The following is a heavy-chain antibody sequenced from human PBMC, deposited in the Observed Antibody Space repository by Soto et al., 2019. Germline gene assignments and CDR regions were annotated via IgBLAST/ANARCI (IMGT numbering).Heavy chain of an antibody. Sequence: QVQLVQSGAEVKKPGASVKVSCKASGYTFTGYYMHWVRQAPGQGLEWMGWINPNSGGTNYAQKFQGRVTMTRDTSISTAYMELSRLRSDDTAVYYCAREGPSREPYVPLYYYYYYGMDVWGQGTTVTVSS. V-gene: IGHV1-2*02. CDR3: AREGPSREPYVPLYYYYYYGMDV. D-gene: IGHD3-16*01. CDR1: GYTFTGYY. CDR2: INPNSGGT. J-gene: IGHJ6*02.